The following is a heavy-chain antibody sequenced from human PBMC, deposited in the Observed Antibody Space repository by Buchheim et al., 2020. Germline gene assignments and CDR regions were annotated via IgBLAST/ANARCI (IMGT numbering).Heavy chain of an antibody. Sequence: QVQLVESGGGVVQPGRSLRLSCAASGFTFSSYGMHWVRQAPGKGLEWVAVIWYDGSNKYYADSVKSRFTISRDNSKNTLYLQMNSLRAEDTAVYYCAREESSSGWKEYYYYYGMDVWGQGTT. J-gene: IGHJ6*02. CDR3: AREESSSGWKEYYYYYGMDV. CDR2: IWYDGSNK. CDR1: GFTFSSYG. D-gene: IGHD6-19*01. V-gene: IGHV3-33*01.